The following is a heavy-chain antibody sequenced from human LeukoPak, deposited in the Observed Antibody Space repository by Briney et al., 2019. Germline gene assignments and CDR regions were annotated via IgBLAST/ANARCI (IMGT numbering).Heavy chain of an antibody. D-gene: IGHD2-2*01. J-gene: IGHJ4*02. CDR1: GYTFTSYG. Sequence: ASVKVSCKASGYTFTSYGISWVRQAPGQGLEWMGWISAYKVNTNYAQKLQGRVTMTTDTSTSTAYMELRSLRSDETAVYYCASRECSSTSCYLDYWGQGTLVTVSS. CDR2: ISAYKVNT. V-gene: IGHV1-18*01. CDR3: ASRECSSTSCYLDY.